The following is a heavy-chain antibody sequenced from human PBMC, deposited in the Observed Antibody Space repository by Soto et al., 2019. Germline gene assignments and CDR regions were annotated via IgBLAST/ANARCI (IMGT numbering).Heavy chain of an antibody. Sequence: SETLSLTCTVSGGSMRKRGSYWSWIRQPPGKGLELIGYIYYSGSTKYNPSLKSRVTISIDTSKNQFSLKLSSVTAADTAVYYCARGGYGMDVWGQGTTVTVSS. CDR1: GGSMRKRGSY. CDR3: ARGGYGMDV. CDR2: IYYSGST. V-gene: IGHV4-61*08. J-gene: IGHJ6*02.